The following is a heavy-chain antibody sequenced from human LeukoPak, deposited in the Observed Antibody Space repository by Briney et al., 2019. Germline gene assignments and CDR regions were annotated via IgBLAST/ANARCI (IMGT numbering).Heavy chain of an antibody. J-gene: IGHJ4*02. CDR2: IRYDESNK. D-gene: IGHD6-19*01. CDR3: ARFRYSSGWYFDY. Sequence: PGGSLRLSCAASGFTFSSSGMHWVRQAPGKGLEWVTFIRYDESNKYYADSVKGRFTISRDNSKNTLYLQMNSLRAEDTAVYYCARFRYSSGWYFDYWGQGTLVTVSS. CDR1: GFTFSSSG. V-gene: IGHV3-30*02.